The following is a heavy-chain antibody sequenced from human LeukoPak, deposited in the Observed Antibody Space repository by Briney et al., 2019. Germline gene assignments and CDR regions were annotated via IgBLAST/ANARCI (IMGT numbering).Heavy chain of an antibody. J-gene: IGHJ4*02. Sequence: SETLSLTCAVYGGSFSGYYWSWIRQPPGKGLEWIGEINHSGSTNYNPSLKSRVTTSVDTSKNQFSLKLSSVTAADTAVYYCARQEDGWGQGTLVTVSS. CDR3: ARQEDG. CDR2: INHSGST. V-gene: IGHV4-34*01. CDR1: GGSFSGYY.